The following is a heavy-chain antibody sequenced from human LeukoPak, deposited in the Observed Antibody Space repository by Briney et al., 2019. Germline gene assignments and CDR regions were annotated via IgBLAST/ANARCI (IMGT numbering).Heavy chain of an antibody. D-gene: IGHD4-17*01. CDR1: GGSFSGYY. Sequence: SETLSLTCAVYGGSFSGYYWSWIRQPPGKGLEWIGEINHSGSTNYNPSLKSRVTISVDTSKNQFSLKLSSVTAADTAVYYCARGATESTVTTFYYYYYGMDVWGQGTTVTVSS. CDR2: INHSGST. CDR3: ARGATESTVTTFYYYYYGMDV. J-gene: IGHJ6*02. V-gene: IGHV4-34*01.